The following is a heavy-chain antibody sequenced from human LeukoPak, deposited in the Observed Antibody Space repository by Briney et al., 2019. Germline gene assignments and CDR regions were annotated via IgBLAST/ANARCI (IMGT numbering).Heavy chain of an antibody. CDR1: GFTFSNVW. J-gene: IGHJ4*02. V-gene: IGHV3-15*01. CDR2: IKTKGSAGTT. CDR3: TTTQTGVTSGLDY. D-gene: IGHD3-10*01. Sequence: GGSLRLSCAASGFTFSNVWMSWVRQAPGKGPEWVGRIKTKGSAGTTDYAAAVKGRFTISRDDSKNMVYLQMNSLKTEDTAVYFCTTTQTGVTSGLDYWGQGTLVTVSS.